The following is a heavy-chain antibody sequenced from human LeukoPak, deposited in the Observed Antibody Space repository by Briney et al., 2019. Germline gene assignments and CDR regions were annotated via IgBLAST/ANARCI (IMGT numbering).Heavy chain of an antibody. Sequence: GGSLRLSCAASGFIFTDYWMNWVRKAPGMGLEWLASVKGDGSATSYADSVKGRFTISRDNAKNSLYLQMNSLRAEDTALYYCAKDRNPRITIFGVVINQPFDYWGQGTLVTVSS. V-gene: IGHV3-7*03. J-gene: IGHJ4*02. CDR2: VKGDGSAT. D-gene: IGHD3-3*01. CDR3: AKDRNPRITIFGVVINQPFDY. CDR1: GFIFTDYW.